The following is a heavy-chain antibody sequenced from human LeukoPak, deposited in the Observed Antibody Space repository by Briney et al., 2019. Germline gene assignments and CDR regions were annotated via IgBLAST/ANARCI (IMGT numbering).Heavy chain of an antibody. J-gene: IGHJ4*02. CDR3: ARERYSSSRAAAFDY. Sequence: PGTSLRLSCAASGLTFSDSILHWVRQAPGRRLEWVALMSHDGTTNYAASVKGRFTVSRDGSKNTMYLEMNSLTVDDMAVYHCARERYSSSRAAAFDYWGQGTLVTVSS. CDR2: MSHDGTT. V-gene: IGHV3-30*04. CDR1: GLTFSDSI. D-gene: IGHD2-2*01.